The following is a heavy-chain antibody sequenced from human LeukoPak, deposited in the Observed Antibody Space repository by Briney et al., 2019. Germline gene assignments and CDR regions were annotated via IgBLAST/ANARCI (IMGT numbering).Heavy chain of an antibody. J-gene: IGHJ4*02. V-gene: IGHV3-48*03. CDR3: ARSTMIVQDDY. CDR1: GFTFSSYE. Sequence: GGPLRLSCAASGFTFSSYEMNWVRQAPGKGLEWVSYISSSGSTIYYADSVKGRFTISRDNAKNSLYLQMNSLRAEDTAVYYCARSTMIVQDDYWGQGTLVTVSS. CDR2: ISSSGSTI. D-gene: IGHD3-22*01.